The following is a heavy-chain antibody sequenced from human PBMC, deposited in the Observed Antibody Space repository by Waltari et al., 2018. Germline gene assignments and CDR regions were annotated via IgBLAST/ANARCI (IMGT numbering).Heavy chain of an antibody. CDR2: ISGSGSST. CDR1: GFTFGRYA. CDR3: AKSTETHYYTSSDF. V-gene: IGHV3-23*01. D-gene: IGHD3-3*01. Sequence: EVQLLESGGALVQPGGSLRVSCAASGFTFGRYAMNWVRQAPGKGLEWVSTISGSGSSTYYADSVKGRFTISRDNSRNTLYLQMSSLRAEDTAIYFCAKSTETHYYTSSDFWGQGTLVTVSP. J-gene: IGHJ4*02.